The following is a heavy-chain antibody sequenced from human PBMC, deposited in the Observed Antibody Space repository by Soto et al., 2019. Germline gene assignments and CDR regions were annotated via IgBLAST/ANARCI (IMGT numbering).Heavy chain of an antibody. CDR3: ESLEGMAPISYYFDF. J-gene: IGHJ4*02. CDR1: GDSINSDKYY. D-gene: IGHD1-1*01. Sequence: QLQLQESGPGLVKPSETLSLTCSVSGDSINSDKYYWGWIRQPPGKGLEWIGSIYYRGNTYYNPSLQTRDTISLDKSTRQFSLKLNSVTAADSAMYFCESLEGMAPISYYFDFWGQGALVTVSS. CDR2: IYYRGNT. V-gene: IGHV4-39*01.